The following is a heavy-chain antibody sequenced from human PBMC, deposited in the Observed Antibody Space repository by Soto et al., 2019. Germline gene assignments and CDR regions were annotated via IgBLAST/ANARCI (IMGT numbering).Heavy chain of an antibody. J-gene: IGHJ6*02. D-gene: IGHD2-8*01. CDR2: ISGSGGST. CDR3: AKARHINYYYYGMDV. V-gene: IGHV3-23*01. Sequence: EVQLLESGGGLVQPGGSLRLSCAASGFTFSGYAMTWVRQAPGKGLEWVSAISGSGGSTYYADSVKGRFTISRDNSKNTLYLQMNSLRAEDTAVYHCAKARHINYYYYGMDVWGQGTTVTVSS. CDR1: GFTFSGYA.